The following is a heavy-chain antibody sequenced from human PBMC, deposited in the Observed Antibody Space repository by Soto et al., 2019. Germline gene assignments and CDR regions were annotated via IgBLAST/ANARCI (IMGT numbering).Heavy chain of an antibody. CDR2: ISGSGGST. CDR3: AKDRDIVVVPAANDC. CDR1: GFTFSSYA. Sequence: GSLRLSCAASGFTFSSYAMSWVRQAPGKGLEWVSAISGSGGSTYYADSVKGRFTISRDNSKNTLYLQMNSLRAEDTAVYYCAKDRDIVVVPAANDCWGQGTLVTVSS. V-gene: IGHV3-23*01. D-gene: IGHD2-2*01. J-gene: IGHJ4*02.